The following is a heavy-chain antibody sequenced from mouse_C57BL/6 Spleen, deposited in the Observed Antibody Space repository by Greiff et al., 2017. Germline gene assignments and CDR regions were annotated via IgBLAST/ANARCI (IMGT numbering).Heavy chain of an antibody. CDR1: GFTFSSYA. CDR2: ISDGGSYT. D-gene: IGHD3-2*01. J-gene: IGHJ2*01. Sequence: EVMLVESGGGLVKPGGSLKLSCAASGFTFSSYAMSWVRQTPEKRLEWVATISDGGSYTYYPDNVQGRFTISRDNAKNNLYLQMSHLKSEDTAMYYCAREDSSFDYWGQGTTLTVSS. CDR3: AREDSSFDY. V-gene: IGHV5-4*01.